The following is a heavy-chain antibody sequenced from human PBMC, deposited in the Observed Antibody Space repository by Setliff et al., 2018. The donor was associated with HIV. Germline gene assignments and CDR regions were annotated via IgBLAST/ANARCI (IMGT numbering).Heavy chain of an antibody. CDR2: IHYSGST. J-gene: IGHJ3*02. CDR1: GDSISSSGYY. D-gene: IGHD3-10*01. Sequence: PSETLSLTCTVFGDSISSSGYYWSWIRQHPGKGLEWIGYIHYSGSTSFNPSLKSRVTISVDTSNNLFSLKLRSVTAADTAVYYCARERGSGSLDAFDIWGHGTMVTVSS. CDR3: ARERGSGSLDAFDI. V-gene: IGHV4-31*03.